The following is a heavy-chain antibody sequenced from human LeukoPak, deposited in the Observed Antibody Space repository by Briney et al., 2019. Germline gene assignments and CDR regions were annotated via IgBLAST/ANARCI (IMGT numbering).Heavy chain of an antibody. Sequence: ASVTVSCKATGSTFTGYNLHWVRQAPAQGLEWMGWINPNSGDTNYAHKFQDRVTMTSQTSINTADMELSRLRSDDTAVYHCARDLTMFGVVPGYWGEGTLVSVSS. CDR2: INPNSGDT. V-gene: IGHV1-2*02. J-gene: IGHJ4*02. D-gene: IGHD3-10*02. CDR3: ARDLTMFGVVPGY. CDR1: GSTFTGYN.